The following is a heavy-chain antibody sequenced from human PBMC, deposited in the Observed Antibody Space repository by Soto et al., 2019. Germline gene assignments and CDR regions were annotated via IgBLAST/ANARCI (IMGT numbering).Heavy chain of an antibody. J-gene: IGHJ6*02. CDR3: ARSNGVATSLLYYYYYGMDV. V-gene: IGHV4-4*02. CDR2: IYHSGST. CDR1: GGSISSSNW. D-gene: IGHD5-12*01. Sequence: SETLSLTCAVSGGSISSSNWWSWVRQPPGKGLEWIGEIYHSGSTNYNPSLKSRVTISVDKSKNQFSPKLSSVTAADTAVYYCARSNGVATSLLYYYYYGMDVWGQGTTVT.